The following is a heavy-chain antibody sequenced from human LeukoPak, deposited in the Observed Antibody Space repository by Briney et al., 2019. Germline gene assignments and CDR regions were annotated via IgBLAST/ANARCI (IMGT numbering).Heavy chain of an antibody. D-gene: IGHD6-19*01. CDR1: GFTFSSYS. V-gene: IGHV3-23*01. Sequence: GGSLRLSCAASGFTFSSYSMNWVRQAPGKGLEWVSAISGSGGSTYYADSVKGRFTISRDNSKNTLYLQMNSLRAEDTAVYYCAKVMGSSGWYEVPFYYYYYGMDVWGQGTTVTVSS. CDR3: AKVMGSSGWYEVPFYYYYYGMDV. CDR2: ISGSGGST. J-gene: IGHJ6*02.